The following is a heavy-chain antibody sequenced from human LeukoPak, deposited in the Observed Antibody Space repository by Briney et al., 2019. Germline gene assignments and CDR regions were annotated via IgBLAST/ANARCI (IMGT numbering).Heavy chain of an antibody. V-gene: IGHV3-33*01. D-gene: IGHD3-10*01. CDR1: GFTFSTYG. CDR2: IWNDGSNK. J-gene: IGHJ6*02. CDR3: ARALFAGAFYGMDV. Sequence: GGSLRLSCAASGFTFSTYGMHWVRQAPGKGLEWVAIIWNDGSNKYYADSVKSRFTVSRDNPKNTLYLQVNSLRAEDTAVYYCARALFAGAFYGMDVWGQGTTVTVSS.